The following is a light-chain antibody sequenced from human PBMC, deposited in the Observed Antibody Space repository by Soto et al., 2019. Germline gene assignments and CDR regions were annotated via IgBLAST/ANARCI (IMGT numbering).Light chain of an antibody. CDR1: QSINIH. Sequence: EIVLTQSPATLSLSPGERATLSCWASQSINIHLAWYQQKPGQAPRLLIYDASNRATGIPARFSGSGSGTDFTLTISSLEPEDFAVYYCQQRYTWPLTFGGGTKVEI. CDR3: QQRYTWPLT. J-gene: IGKJ4*01. CDR2: DAS. V-gene: IGKV3-11*01.